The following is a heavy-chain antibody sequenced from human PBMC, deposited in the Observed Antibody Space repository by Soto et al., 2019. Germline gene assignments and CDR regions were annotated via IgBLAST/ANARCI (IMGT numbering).Heavy chain of an antibody. D-gene: IGHD4-17*01. CDR3: ANDHDYGDYYYFDY. J-gene: IGHJ4*02. V-gene: IGHV3-23*01. Sequence: PGGSLRLSCAASGFTFSSYAMSWVRQAPGKGLEWVSAISGSGGSTYYADSVKGRFTISRDNSKNTLYLQMNSLRAEDTAVYYCANDHDYGDYYYFDYWGQGTLVTVSS. CDR1: GFTFSSYA. CDR2: ISGSGGST.